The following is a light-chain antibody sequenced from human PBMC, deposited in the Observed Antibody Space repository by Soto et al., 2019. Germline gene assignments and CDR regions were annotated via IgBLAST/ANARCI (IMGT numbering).Light chain of an antibody. CDR3: GTWDDSLSAGV. V-gene: IGLV1-51*01. Sequence: QSVLPQPPSVSAAPGQKVTISCSGSSSNIGNNFVSWYQHLPGTAPKLLIYHNNKRPSDIPDRFSGSKSGTSATLAITGLQPGDEADYYCGTWDDSLSAGVFGGGTKLTVL. J-gene: IGLJ2*01. CDR2: HNN. CDR1: SSNIGNNF.